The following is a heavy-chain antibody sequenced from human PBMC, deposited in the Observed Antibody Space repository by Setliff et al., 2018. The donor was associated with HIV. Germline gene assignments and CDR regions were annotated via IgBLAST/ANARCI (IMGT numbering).Heavy chain of an antibody. CDR2: ISPDGTRN. J-gene: IGHJ1*01. CDR1: GFTFGNFW. D-gene: IGHD3-16*01. CDR3: AKAFGGYPNPIEYPQH. V-gene: IGHV3-7*03. Sequence: GESLRLSCAASGFTFGNFWMHWVRQAPGKGLEWVASISPDGTRNHCVGSVKGRFTASRDNAKSSLYLQMNSLRAEDTAVYFCAKAFGGYPNPIEYPQHWGHGTLVTVSS.